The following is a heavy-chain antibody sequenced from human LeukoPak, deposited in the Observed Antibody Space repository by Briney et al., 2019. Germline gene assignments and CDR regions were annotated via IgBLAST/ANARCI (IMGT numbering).Heavy chain of an antibody. J-gene: IGHJ5*02. CDR1: GYTFTSYG. D-gene: IGHD3-3*01. CDR2: MSAYNGNT. Sequence: ASVKVSCKASGYTFTSYGISWVRQAPGQGLESMGWMSAYNGNTNYAQKLQGRVTMTTDTSTSTAYMELRSLRSDDTAVYYCARDPYYDFWSGHFDPWGQGTLVTVSS. CDR3: ARDPYYDFWSGHFDP. V-gene: IGHV1-18*01.